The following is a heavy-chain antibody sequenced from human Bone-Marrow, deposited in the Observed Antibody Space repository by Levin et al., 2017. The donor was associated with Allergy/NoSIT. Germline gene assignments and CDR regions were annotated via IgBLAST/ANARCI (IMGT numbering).Heavy chain of an antibody. V-gene: IGHV1-69*13. D-gene: IGHD3-10*02. J-gene: IGHJ6*02. CDR3: AYVPVLETRGDYYYYAMDV. CDR2: IIPISSTT. Sequence: ASVKVSCKASGGTFRRFLIAWVRQAPGQGLEWMGDIIPISSTTNYPQKFQGRVTITADESSSTGYMELSSLRSDDTALYYCAYVPVLETRGDYYYYAMDVWGQGTTVTVSS. CDR1: GGTFRRFL.